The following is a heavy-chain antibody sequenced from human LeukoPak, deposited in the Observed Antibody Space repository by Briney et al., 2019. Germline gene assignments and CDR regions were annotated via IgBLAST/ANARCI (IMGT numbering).Heavy chain of an antibody. V-gene: IGHV4-39*07. CDR3: GTGGGIAVSHV. Sequence: SETLSLTCTISGGSMSVGRSYWGWVRQPRGRGVEWIASIYYDGTTYYYPSLKSRVTISMDSSKTHFSLEVKSVTAADTAMYYCGTGGGIAVSHVWGQGIMVAVST. CDR1: GGSMSVGRSY. J-gene: IGHJ4*02. D-gene: IGHD6-19*01. CDR2: IYYDGTT.